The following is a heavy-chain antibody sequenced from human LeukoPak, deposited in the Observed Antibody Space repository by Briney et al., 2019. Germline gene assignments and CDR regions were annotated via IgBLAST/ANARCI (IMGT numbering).Heavy chain of an antibody. Sequence: TSETLSLTCTVSGGSISSSSYYWGWIRQPPGKGLEWIGSIYYSGSTYYNPSLKSRVTISVDTSKNQFSLKLSSVTAADTAVYYCARHQAVAGDFDYWGQGTLVTVSS. J-gene: IGHJ4*02. V-gene: IGHV4-39*01. D-gene: IGHD6-19*01. CDR2: IYYSGST. CDR1: GGSISSSSYY. CDR3: ARHQAVAGDFDY.